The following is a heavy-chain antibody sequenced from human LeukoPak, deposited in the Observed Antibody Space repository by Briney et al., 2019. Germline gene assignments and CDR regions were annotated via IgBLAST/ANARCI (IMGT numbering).Heavy chain of an antibody. CDR3: ARDREYYGSGSPGAFDI. V-gene: IGHV4-30-4*01. D-gene: IGHD3-10*01. Sequence: PSETLSLTCTVSGGSISSGDYYWSWIRQPPGKGLEWIGYIYYSGSTYYNPSLKSRVTISVDTSKNQFSLKLSSVTAADTAVYYCARDREYYGSGSPGAFDIWGQGTMVTVSS. CDR2: IYYSGST. J-gene: IGHJ3*02. CDR1: GGSISSGDYY.